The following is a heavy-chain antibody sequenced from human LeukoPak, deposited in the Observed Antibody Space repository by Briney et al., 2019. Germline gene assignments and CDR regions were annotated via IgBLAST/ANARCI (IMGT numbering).Heavy chain of an antibody. Sequence: GGSLRLSCAASGFTFSSYAMSWVRQAPGKGLEWVSAISGSGGSTYYADSVKGRFTISRDNSKNNLYLQMNSLRAEDTAVYYCAKSGNWNYIAAPYFFDYWGQGTLVTVSS. D-gene: IGHD1-7*01. J-gene: IGHJ4*02. V-gene: IGHV3-23*01. CDR3: AKSGNWNYIAAPYFFDY. CDR2: ISGSGGST. CDR1: GFTFSSYA.